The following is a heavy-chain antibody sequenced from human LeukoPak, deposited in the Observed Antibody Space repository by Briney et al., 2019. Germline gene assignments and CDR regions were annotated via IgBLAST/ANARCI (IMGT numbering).Heavy chain of an antibody. CDR3: ARVGSKLEPGGYSWFDP. J-gene: IGHJ5*02. D-gene: IGHD1-1*01. CDR2: IYYSGST. V-gene: IGHV4-39*01. CDR1: GGSISSSSYY. Sequence: SETLSLTCTVSGGSISSSSYYWGWIRQPPGKGLECIGSIYYSGSTYYNPSLKSRVTISVDTSKNQFSLKLSSVTAADTAVYYCARVGSKLEPGGYSWFDPWGQGTLVTVSS.